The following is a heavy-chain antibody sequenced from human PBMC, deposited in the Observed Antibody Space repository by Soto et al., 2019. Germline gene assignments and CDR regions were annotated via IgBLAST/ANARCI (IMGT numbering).Heavy chain of an antibody. CDR3: AARPSSSWQYYFDY. Sequence: ASVKVSCKASGFTFTSSAVQRVRQARGQRLEWIGWIVVGGGNTNYAQKFQERVTITRDMSTSTAYMELSSLRSEDTAVYYCAARPSSSWQYYFDYWGQGTLVTVSS. V-gene: IGHV1-58*01. J-gene: IGHJ4*02. CDR2: IVVGGGNT. D-gene: IGHD6-13*01. CDR1: GFTFTSSA.